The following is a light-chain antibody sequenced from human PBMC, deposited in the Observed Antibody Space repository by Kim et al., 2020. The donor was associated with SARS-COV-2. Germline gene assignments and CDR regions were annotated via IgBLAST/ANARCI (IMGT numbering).Light chain of an antibody. V-gene: IGLV2-11*01. CDR2: DVR. J-gene: IGLJ3*02. CDR1: SRDVSHYDN. CDR3: CSYAGSYTWV. Sequence: GQSISSDWTGASRDVSHYDNVSWYQQRPGKDPKLMIDDVRKRPSGVPARFSGSKSGNTASLTISGLQADDEADYYCCSYAGSYTWVFGGGTQLTVL.